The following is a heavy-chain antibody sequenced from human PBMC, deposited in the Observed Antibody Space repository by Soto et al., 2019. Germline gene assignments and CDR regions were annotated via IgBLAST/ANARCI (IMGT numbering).Heavy chain of an antibody. Sequence: SLRLSCAASGFTFSSYAMHWVRQAPGKGLEWVAVISYDGSNKYYADSVKGRFTISRDNSKNTLYLQMNSLRAEDTAVYYCARGGYEWLDYYYYYGMDVWGQGTTVTVSS. CDR2: ISYDGSNK. D-gene: IGHD6-19*01. J-gene: IGHJ6*02. CDR1: GFTFSSYA. CDR3: ARGGYEWLDYYYYYGMDV. V-gene: IGHV3-30-3*01.